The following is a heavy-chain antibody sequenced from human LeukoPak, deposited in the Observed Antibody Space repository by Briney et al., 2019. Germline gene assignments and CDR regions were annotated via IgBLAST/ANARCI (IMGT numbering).Heavy chain of an antibody. Sequence: GGSLRLSCAASGFTFSSYSMNWVRQAPGKGLEWVSSISSSSSYIYYADSVKGRFTISRDNAKNSLYLQINSLRAEDTAVYYCARDFRGGDAFDIWGQGTMVTVSS. CDR2: ISSSSSYI. V-gene: IGHV3-21*01. J-gene: IGHJ3*02. CDR1: GFTFSSYS. CDR3: ARDFRGGDAFDI.